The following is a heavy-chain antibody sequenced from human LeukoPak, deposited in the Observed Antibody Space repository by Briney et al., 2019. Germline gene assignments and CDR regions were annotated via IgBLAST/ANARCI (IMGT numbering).Heavy chain of an antibody. D-gene: IGHD4-23*01. CDR3: AKRGGTVANYYYYYGMDV. V-gene: IGHV3-66*01. J-gene: IGHJ6*02. CDR1: GVXVNSNY. Sequence: PGGSLRLSCAASGVXVNSNYSSWVRQAPGEGLEWVSVVYSVGSTYYADSVKGRFNISRDNSKNTLYLQMNTLRAEDTAVYYCAKRGGTVANYYYYYGMDVWGQGTTVTVSS. CDR2: VYSVGST.